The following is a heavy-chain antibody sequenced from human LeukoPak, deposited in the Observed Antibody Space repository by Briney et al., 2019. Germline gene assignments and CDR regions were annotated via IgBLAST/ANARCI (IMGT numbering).Heavy chain of an antibody. CDR3: ARAGYGDSDFDY. Sequence: SETLSLTCTVSGGSISISSYYWGWIRQPPGKGLEWIGSIYYSGSTYYNPSLKSRVTISVDTSKNQFSLKLNSVTAADTAVYYCARAGYGDSDFDYWGQGTLVTVSS. J-gene: IGHJ4*02. D-gene: IGHD4-17*01. CDR2: IYYSGST. V-gene: IGHV4-39*07. CDR1: GGSISISSYY.